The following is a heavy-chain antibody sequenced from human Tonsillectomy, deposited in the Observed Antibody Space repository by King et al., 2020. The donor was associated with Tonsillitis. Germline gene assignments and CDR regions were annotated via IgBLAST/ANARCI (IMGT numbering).Heavy chain of an antibody. Sequence: VQLQESGPGLVKPSGTLSLTCAVSGGSISSFNWWSWVRQPPGKGLEWIGEIYHSGSTNYNPSLKSRVTISVDKSQTQFSLKLSSVTAADTAVYYCAGRTTHLNYYYYYYMDVWGKGTTVTVSS. D-gene: IGHD1-1*01. V-gene: IGHV4-4*02. CDR1: GGSISSFNW. J-gene: IGHJ6*03. CDR2: IYHSGST. CDR3: AGRTTHLNYYYYYYMDV.